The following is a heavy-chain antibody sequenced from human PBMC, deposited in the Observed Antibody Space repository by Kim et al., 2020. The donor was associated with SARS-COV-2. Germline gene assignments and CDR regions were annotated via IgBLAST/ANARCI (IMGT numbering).Heavy chain of an antibody. Sequence: NPSLKSRVTVPEDPSKNQFSLRLRSVTAADTAVYYCARVGLYSGSYYFDFWGQGTLVTVSS. D-gene: IGHD1-26*01. CDR3: ARVGLYSGSYYFDF. V-gene: IGHV4-59*01. J-gene: IGHJ4*02.